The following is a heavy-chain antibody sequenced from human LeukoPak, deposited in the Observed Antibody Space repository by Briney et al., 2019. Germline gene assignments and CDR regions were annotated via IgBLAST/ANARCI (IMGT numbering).Heavy chain of an antibody. D-gene: IGHD3-16*01. CDR1: GFTFDDYG. CDR3: ARSKGAFDY. V-gene: IGHV3-20*04. J-gene: IGHJ4*02. CDR2: INWNGGST. Sequence: AGGSLRLSCAASGFTFDDYGMSWVRQAPGKWREWVSGINWNGGSTGYADSVKGRFTISRDDAKNSLYLQINSLRAEATALYYCARSKGAFDYWGQGTLVTVSS.